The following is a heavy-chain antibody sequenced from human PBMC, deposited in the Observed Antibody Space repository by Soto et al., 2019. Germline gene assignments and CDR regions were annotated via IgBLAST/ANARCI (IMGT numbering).Heavy chain of an antibody. CDR1: GFTLSNYV. CDR2: IGSSSVTI. J-gene: IGHJ4*02. D-gene: IGHD6-13*01. CDR3: AKDRGGAAGTGPYDY. V-gene: IGHV3-48*01. Sequence: GGSLRLSCAASGFTLSNYVMNWVRQAPGKGLEWISCIGSSSVTIFHADSVKGRFTISRDSAKNSLYLQMNSLRAEDTSMYYCAKDRGGAAGTGPYDYWGQGTLVTVSS.